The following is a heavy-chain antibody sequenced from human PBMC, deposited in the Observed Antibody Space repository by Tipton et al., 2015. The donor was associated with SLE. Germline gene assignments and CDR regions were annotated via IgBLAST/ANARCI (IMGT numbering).Heavy chain of an antibody. D-gene: IGHD3-10*01. Sequence: GSLRLSCAASGFTLDGYGMSWVRQPPGKGLEWVSGINWNGGDTGYARSVKGRFTISRDNAKNSLFLQMNSLRAEDTALYYCARGDYHGSGSEVDYWGQGTLVTVSS. CDR2: INWNGGDT. CDR1: GFTLDGYG. J-gene: IGHJ4*02. CDR3: ARGDYHGSGSEVDY. V-gene: IGHV3-20*04.